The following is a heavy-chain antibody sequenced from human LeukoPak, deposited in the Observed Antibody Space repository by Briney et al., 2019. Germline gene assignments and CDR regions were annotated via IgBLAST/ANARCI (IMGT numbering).Heavy chain of an antibody. V-gene: IGHV3-21*06. D-gene: IGHD1-1*01. Sequence: GGSLRLSCAASGFVFSSFAMNWVRQAPGKGLEWVSSISSSSSYIYYADSVKGRFTISRDNAKNSLYLQMNSLRAEDTAVFYCARAGFNWNDVGMNRFDYWGQGTLVTVSS. CDR1: GFVFSSFA. J-gene: IGHJ4*02. CDR3: ARAGFNWNDVGMNRFDY. CDR2: ISSSSSYI.